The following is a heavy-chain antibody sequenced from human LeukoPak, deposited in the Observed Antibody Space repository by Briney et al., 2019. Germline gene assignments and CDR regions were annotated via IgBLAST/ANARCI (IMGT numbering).Heavy chain of an antibody. J-gene: IGHJ4*02. CDR1: GFSISRGFY. CDR2: IHYSGET. V-gene: IGHV4-38-2*02. D-gene: IGHD2-21*02. CDR3: ASDAPGLLGY. Sequence: PSETLSLTCSVSGFSISRGFYWGWIRPPPGKGLEWIGNIHYSGETYFNPSLKSRLTMSVDTSKNKFSLNLSSVTAADTAIYYCASDAPGLLGYWGQGTLVTVSS.